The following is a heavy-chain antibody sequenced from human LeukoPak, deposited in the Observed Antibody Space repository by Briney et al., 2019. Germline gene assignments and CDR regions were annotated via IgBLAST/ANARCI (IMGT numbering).Heavy chain of an antibody. D-gene: IGHD1-26*01. CDR2: INPSGGST. J-gene: IGHJ4*02. Sequence: ASVKVSCKASGYTFTSYYMHWVRQAPGQGLEWMGIINPSGGSTSYAQKFQGRVTMTRDTSTSTVYMELSSLRSEDTAVYYCAKDTAPLGATKEFDHWGQGTLVTVSS. CDR1: GYTFTSYY. V-gene: IGHV1-46*01. CDR3: AKDTAPLGATKEFDH.